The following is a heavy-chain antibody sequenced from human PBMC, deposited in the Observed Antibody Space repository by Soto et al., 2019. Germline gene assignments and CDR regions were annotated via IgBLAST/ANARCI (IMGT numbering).Heavy chain of an antibody. J-gene: IGHJ4*02. V-gene: IGHV3-30*18. CDR2: ISYDGSNK. CDR3: AKDGLHVTLKGSFDGYSRGPIDY. CDR1: GFTFSSYG. D-gene: IGHD6-13*01. Sequence: GESLKISCAASGFTFSSYGMHWVRQAPGKGLEWVAVISYDGSNKYYADSVKGRFTISRDNSKNTLYLQMNSLRAEDTAVYYCAKDGLHVTLKGSFDGYSRGPIDYWGQGTLVTVSS.